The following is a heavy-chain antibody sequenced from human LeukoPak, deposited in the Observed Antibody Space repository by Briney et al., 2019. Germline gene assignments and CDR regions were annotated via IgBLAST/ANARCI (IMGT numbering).Heavy chain of an antibody. CDR2: IKSDGKT. D-gene: IGHD3-22*01. V-gene: IGHV3-74*01. J-gene: IGHJ1*01. Sequence: GGSLRLSCEASGFTFSRYWMHWVRQAPGKGLVWVSRIKSDGKTNYADSVKGRFTISRDNAKNTVSLQMNSLRADDTGVYYCARAPSEVGGYYPEYFRHWGQGTLVSVSS. CDR3: ARAPSEVGGYYPEYFRH. CDR1: GFTFSRYW.